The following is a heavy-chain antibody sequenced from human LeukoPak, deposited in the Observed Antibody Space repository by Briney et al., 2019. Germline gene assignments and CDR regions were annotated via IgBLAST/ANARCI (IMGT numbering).Heavy chain of an antibody. Sequence: PSETLSLTCSVSGVSISSGSYYWGWIRQPPGMGLEWIGIIYHNGNTNYNPSLKSRVTISADTSRNQFSLRMDSVTAADTAVYYYARLWDSTGLYFYYYMDVWGEGTTVTVSS. CDR2: IYHNGNT. CDR3: ARLWDSTGLYFYYYMDV. J-gene: IGHJ6*03. V-gene: IGHV4-39*01. CDR1: GVSISSGSYY. D-gene: IGHD2/OR15-2a*01.